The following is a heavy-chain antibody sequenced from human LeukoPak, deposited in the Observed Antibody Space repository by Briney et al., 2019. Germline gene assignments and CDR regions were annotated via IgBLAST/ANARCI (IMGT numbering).Heavy chain of an antibody. V-gene: IGHV3-21*01. CDR1: GFTFSSYT. J-gene: IGHJ4*02. D-gene: IGHD3-10*01. Sequence: GGSLRLSCAASGFTFSSYTMNWVRQAPGKGLEWVSSISSSSSYIYYADSVKGRFTISRDNAKNSLYLQMDSLRAEDTAVYYCARNYYGSGSYYVEWGQGTLVTVSS. CDR3: ARNYYGSGSYYVE. CDR2: ISSSSSYI.